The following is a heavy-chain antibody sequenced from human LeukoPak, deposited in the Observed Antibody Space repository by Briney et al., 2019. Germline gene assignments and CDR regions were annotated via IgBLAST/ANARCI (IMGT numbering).Heavy chain of an antibody. CDR1: GFTFSSYS. D-gene: IGHD4-17*01. CDR3: AREAGDYESYYYYYMDV. Sequence: PGGSLRLSCAASGFTFSSYSMNWVRQAPGKGLEWVANIKQDGSEKYYVDSVKGRFTISRDNAKNSLYLQMNSLRAEDTAVYYCAREAGDYESYYYYYMDVWGKGTTVTISS. V-gene: IGHV3-7*01. J-gene: IGHJ6*03. CDR2: IKQDGSEK.